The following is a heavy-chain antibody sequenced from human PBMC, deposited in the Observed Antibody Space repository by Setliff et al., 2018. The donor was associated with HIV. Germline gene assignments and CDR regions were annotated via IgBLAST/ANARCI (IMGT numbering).Heavy chain of an antibody. D-gene: IGHD3-10*01. V-gene: IGHV1-3*01. CDR3: ARALRGFHGSGTQFYYYLDV. CDR1: GYTFTTYA. CDR2: INAANGNT. J-gene: IGHJ6*03. Sequence: ASVKVSCKASGYTFTTYAMHWVRQAPGQRLEWMGWINAANGNTKYAQNFQGRVTITRDTSVGTAYMELSSLRSEDTAVYYCARALRGFHGSGTQFYYYLDVWGKGTTVTVSS.